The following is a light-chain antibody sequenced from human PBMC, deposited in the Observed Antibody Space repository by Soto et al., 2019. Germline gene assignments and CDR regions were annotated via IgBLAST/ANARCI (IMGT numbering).Light chain of an antibody. J-gene: IGKJ4*01. CDR3: KQYNVWPLT. Sequence: EIVMTQSPATLSVSPGERATLSCRASQSVSSNLAWYQQKPGQTPKLLIYVSSTRATGIPARFSGSGSGTDFTLTISSLQSEDFAVYYCKQYNVWPLTFGGGTKVEIK. V-gene: IGKV3-15*01. CDR1: QSVSSN. CDR2: VSS.